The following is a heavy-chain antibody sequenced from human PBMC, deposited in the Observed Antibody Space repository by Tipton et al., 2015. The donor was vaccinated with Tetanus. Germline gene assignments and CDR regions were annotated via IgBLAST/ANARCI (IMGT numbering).Heavy chain of an antibody. D-gene: IGHD2-15*01. CDR2: IYYTGNT. V-gene: IGHV4-59*01. CDR3: ARYGKGYCSGGDCYSDAFEI. J-gene: IGHJ3*02. CDR1: GDSISSYY. Sequence: TLSLTCTVSGDSISSYYWSWIRQPPGRGLEWIGHIYYTGNTRYSPSLKSRVTISVDPSKNQFSLKLSSVTAADTVVYYCARYGKGYCSGGDCYSDAFEIWGQGTMVTVSS.